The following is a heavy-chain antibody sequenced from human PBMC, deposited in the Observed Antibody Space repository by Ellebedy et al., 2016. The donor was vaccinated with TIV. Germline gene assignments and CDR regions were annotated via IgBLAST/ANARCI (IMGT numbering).Heavy chain of an antibody. V-gene: IGHV3-74*01. CDR1: GFTFSSYW. CDR3: AKLAGTHLWYFDY. D-gene: IGHD2-15*01. CDR2: ISNDGSIT. J-gene: IGHJ4*02. Sequence: PGGSLRLSCAASGFTFSSYWMHWVRQAPGKGLVWVSRISNDGSITNYADSVKGRFTISRDDAKNTLYLQMNSLRVEDTAVYYCAKLAGTHLWYFDYWGQGTLVTVSS.